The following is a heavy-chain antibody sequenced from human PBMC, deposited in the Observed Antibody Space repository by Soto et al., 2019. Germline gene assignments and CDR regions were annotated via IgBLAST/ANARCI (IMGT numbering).Heavy chain of an antibody. J-gene: IGHJ6*02. V-gene: IGHV4-31*03. CDR1: GGSISSGGYY. CDR2: IYYSGST. Sequence: QVQLQESGPGLVKPSQTLSLTCTVSGGSISSGGYYWSWIRQHPGKGLEWIGYIYYSGSTYYNPSLKGRVTISVDTSKNQFSLKLSSVTAADTAVYYCARGKVNYYYGMDVWGQGTTVTVSS. D-gene: IGHD2-21*01. CDR3: ARGKVNYYYGMDV.